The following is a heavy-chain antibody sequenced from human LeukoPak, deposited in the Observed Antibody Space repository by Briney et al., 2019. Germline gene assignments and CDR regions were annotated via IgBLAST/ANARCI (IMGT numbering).Heavy chain of an antibody. V-gene: IGHV3-48*01. CDR2: ISSGSSII. J-gene: IGHJ4*02. D-gene: IGHD3-16*01. CDR3: ARGGIGAYYFDY. CDR1: GFTFSSYI. Sequence: GGSLRLSCAASGFTFSSYIMNWVRQAPGKGLEWVSYISSGSSIIYYADSVKGRFTISRDNAKNSLYLQMNSLRAEDTAVYYCARGGIGAYYFDYWGQGTLVTVSS.